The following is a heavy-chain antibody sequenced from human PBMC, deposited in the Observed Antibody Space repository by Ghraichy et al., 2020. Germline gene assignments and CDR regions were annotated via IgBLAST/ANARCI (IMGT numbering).Heavy chain of an antibody. CDR1: GFTFSSSS. J-gene: IGHJ4*02. V-gene: IGHV3-21*01. CDR2: ISSSGTLT. Sequence: GASLNISCAASGFTFSSSSMKWVRESPGKGLEWVSSISSSGTLTSYADSVKGRFTISRDNAKSSLYVQMNSLRAEDTAVYYCTIDSFDFWGQGTLVTVSS. CDR3: TIDSFDF.